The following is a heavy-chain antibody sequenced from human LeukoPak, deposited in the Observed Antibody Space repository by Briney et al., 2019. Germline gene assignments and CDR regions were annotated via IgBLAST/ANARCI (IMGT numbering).Heavy chain of an antibody. CDR2: INHSGST. CDR3: AGGGQLWLRGLDY. CDR1: GGSFSGYY. D-gene: IGHD5-18*01. J-gene: IGHJ4*02. V-gene: IGHV4-34*01. Sequence: SETLSLTCAVYGGSFSGYYWSWIRQPPGKGLEWIGEINHSGSTNYNPSLKSRVTISVDTSKNQFSLKLSSVTAADTAVYYCAGGGQLWLRGLDYWGQGTLVTVSS.